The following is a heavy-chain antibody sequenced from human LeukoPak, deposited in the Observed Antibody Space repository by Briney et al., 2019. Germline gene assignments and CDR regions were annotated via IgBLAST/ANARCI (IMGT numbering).Heavy chain of an antibody. J-gene: IGHJ6*02. Sequence: GGSLRLSCAASGITFSSYEMNWVRQAPGKGLEWVSYISSSGSTIYYADSVKGRFTISRDNAKNSLYLQMNSLRAEDTAVYYCARGLKSYYGMDVWGQGTTVTVSS. V-gene: IGHV3-48*03. CDR2: ISSSGSTI. CDR3: ARGLKSYYGMDV. CDR1: GITFSSYE.